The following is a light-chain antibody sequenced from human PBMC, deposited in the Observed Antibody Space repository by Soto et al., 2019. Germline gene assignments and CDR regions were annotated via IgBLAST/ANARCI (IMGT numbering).Light chain of an antibody. J-gene: IGKJ5*01. V-gene: IGKV1-13*02. CDR1: QDIRGA. CDR3: QQFNSYPIT. CDR2: DVS. Sequence: AIQLTQSPSSLSASVGDRVTITCRASQDIRGALAWYQQTPGKAPKILIYDVSTLQSGVPSRFXGSSXGTXXXXXXXXXQPEDFAXYFCQQFNSYPITFGQGTRLDIK.